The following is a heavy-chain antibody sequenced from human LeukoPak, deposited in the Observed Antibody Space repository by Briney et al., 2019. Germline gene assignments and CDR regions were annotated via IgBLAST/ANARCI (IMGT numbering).Heavy chain of an antibody. D-gene: IGHD3-22*01. J-gene: IGHJ4*02. CDR2: ISWDGGST. V-gene: IGHV3-43*01. Sequence: PGGSLRLSCAASGFTFDDYTMHWVRQAPGKGLEWVSLISWDGGSTYYADSVKGRFTISRDNSKNSLYLQMNSLRTEDTALYYCAKDIYYYDSSGYPDYWGQGTLVTVSS. CDR1: GFTFDDYT. CDR3: AKDIYYYDSSGYPDY.